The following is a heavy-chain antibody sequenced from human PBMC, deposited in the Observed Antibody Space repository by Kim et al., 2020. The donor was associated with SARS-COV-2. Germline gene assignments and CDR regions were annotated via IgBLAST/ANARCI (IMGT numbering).Heavy chain of an antibody. D-gene: IGHD6-6*01. CDR2: INAGNGNT. Sequence: ASVKVSCKASGYTFTSYAMHWVRQAPGQRLEWMGWINAGNGNTKYSQKFQGRVTITRDTSASTAYMELSSLRSEDTAVYYCALGYSSSSYYYYGMDVWGQGTTVTVSS. CDR3: ALGYSSSSYYYYGMDV. J-gene: IGHJ6*02. V-gene: IGHV1-3*01. CDR1: GYTFTSYA.